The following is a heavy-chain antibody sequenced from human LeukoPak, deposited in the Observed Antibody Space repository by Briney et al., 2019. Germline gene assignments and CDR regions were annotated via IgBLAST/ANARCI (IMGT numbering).Heavy chain of an antibody. V-gene: IGHV3-23*01. CDR3: AKVNHFYYYMDV. J-gene: IGHJ6*03. CDR1: GFTFSSYA. CDR2: ISGSGGST. Sequence: GGSLRPSCAASGFTFSSYAMSWVRQAPGKGLEWVSAISGSGGSTYYADSVEGRFTISRDNSKNTLYLQMNSLRAQDTAVYYCAKVNHFYYYMDVWGKGTTVTVSS.